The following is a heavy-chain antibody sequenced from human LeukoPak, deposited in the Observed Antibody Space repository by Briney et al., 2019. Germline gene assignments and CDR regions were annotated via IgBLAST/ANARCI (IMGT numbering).Heavy chain of an antibody. CDR2: INPNSGGT. V-gene: IGHV1-2*04. J-gene: IGHJ5*02. CDR1: GYTFTVYY. CDR3: ARAPKSSSSGTRFDP. Sequence: ASVKVSCKASGYTFTVYYMHWVRQAPGQGLEWMGWINPNSGGTNYAQKFQGWVTMTRDTSISTAYMELSRLRSDDTAVYYCARAPKSSSSGTRFDPWGQGTLVTVSS. D-gene: IGHD6-6*01.